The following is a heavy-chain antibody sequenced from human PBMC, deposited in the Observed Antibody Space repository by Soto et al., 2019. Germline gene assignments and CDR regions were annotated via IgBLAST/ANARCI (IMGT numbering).Heavy chain of an antibody. D-gene: IGHD6-6*01. V-gene: IGHV3-7*01. Sequence: GGSLRLSCAASGFTFSDFWMNWVRQAPEKRLEWVAYISSDGRETNHVASVKGRFTISRDNAKNSLYLQMNSLRAEDTAVYYCARWPRLLDSWGQGTLVTVSS. CDR3: ARWPRLLDS. CDR2: ISSDGRET. CDR1: GFTFSDFW. J-gene: IGHJ4*02.